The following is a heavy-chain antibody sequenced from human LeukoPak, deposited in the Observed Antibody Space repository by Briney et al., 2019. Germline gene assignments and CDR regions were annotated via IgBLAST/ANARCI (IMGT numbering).Heavy chain of an antibody. CDR3: AKDIVVVITTGHYFDY. V-gene: IGHV3-23*01. J-gene: IGHJ4*02. CDR2: IIGSGGST. CDR1: GFTFSSYA. D-gene: IGHD3-22*01. Sequence: GGSLRLSCAASGFTFSSYAMSWVRQAPGKGLEWVSAIIGSGGSTYYADSVKGRFTISRDNSKNTLYLQMNSLRAEDTAVYYCAKDIVVVITTGHYFDYWGQGTLVTVSS.